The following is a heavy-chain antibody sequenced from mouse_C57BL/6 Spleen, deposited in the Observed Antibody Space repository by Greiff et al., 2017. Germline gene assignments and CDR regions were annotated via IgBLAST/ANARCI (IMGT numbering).Heavy chain of an antibody. V-gene: IGHV1-55*01. CDR3: SRHGSNSRAMDY. CDR2: IYPGSGST. J-gene: IGHJ4*01. D-gene: IGHD1-1*02. CDR1: GYTFTSYW. Sequence: VQLQQPGAELVKPGASVTMSCTASGYTFTSYWIPWVKQRPGQGLEWIGGIYPGSGSTNYNAKFKSKATLTVDTSSSTAYMQLSSLPSEDSAVYYCSRHGSNSRAMDYWGQGTSVTVSS.